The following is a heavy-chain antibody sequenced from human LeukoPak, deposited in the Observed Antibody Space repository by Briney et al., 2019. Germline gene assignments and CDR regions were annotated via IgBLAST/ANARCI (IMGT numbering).Heavy chain of an antibody. J-gene: IGHJ4*02. CDR3: ARGVNSALGYDYVWGSYRFFDY. CDR1: GGSISSYY. CDR2: IYYSRST. Sequence: SESLSLTCTVSGGSISSYYWSWIRQPPGKGLEWIGYIYYSRSTNYNPSLKSRVTISVDTSKNQFSLKLSSVTAADTAVYYCARGVNSALGYDYVWGSYRFFDYWGQGTVVTVSS. D-gene: IGHD3-16*02. V-gene: IGHV4-59*01.